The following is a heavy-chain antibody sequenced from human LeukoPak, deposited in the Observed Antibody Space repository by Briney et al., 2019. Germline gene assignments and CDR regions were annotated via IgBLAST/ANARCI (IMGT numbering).Heavy chain of an antibody. Sequence: SETLSLTCTVSGGSISSSSHYWGWIRQPPGKGLEWIGSMYYSGGTYYNPSLKSRVTISIDTSKNQYSLKLNSVTAADTAVYYCARLVRYCTSDSCYPFDYWGQGTLVTVSS. V-gene: IGHV4-39*01. CDR1: GGSISSSSHY. J-gene: IGHJ4*02. D-gene: IGHD2-2*01. CDR3: ARLVRYCTSDSCYPFDY. CDR2: MYYSGGT.